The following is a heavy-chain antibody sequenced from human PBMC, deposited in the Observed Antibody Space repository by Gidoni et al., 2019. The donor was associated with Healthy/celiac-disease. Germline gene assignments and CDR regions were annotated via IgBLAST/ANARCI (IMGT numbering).Heavy chain of an antibody. J-gene: IGHJ5*02. Sequence: QVQLVQAGAEVKKPGASGKASCKESGYTRTSYYLHWVRQAPGQGLEWMGIINPSGGSTSYAQKFPGRVTMTRDTSTSTVYMELSSLRSEDAAVYYCARSSFGELRGWFDPWGQGTLVTVSS. D-gene: IGHD3-10*01. CDR2: INPSGGST. V-gene: IGHV1-46*01. CDR1: GYTRTSYY. CDR3: ARSSFGELRGWFDP.